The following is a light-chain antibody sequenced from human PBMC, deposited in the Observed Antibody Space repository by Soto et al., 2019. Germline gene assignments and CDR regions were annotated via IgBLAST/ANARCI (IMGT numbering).Light chain of an antibody. CDR1: SSDVGGYNY. CDR2: EVS. J-gene: IGLJ1*01. V-gene: IGLV2-14*01. CDR3: NSYTSRSTGV. Sequence: QSALTQPASVSGSPRQSITISCTGTSSDVGGYNYVSWYQQHPGKAPKLLIYEVSNRPSGVSNRFSGSKSGNTASLTISGLQAEDEADYYCNSYTSRSTGVFGTGTKVTVL.